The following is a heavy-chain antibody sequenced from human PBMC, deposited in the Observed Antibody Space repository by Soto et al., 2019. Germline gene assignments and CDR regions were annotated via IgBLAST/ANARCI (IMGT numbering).Heavy chain of an antibody. Sequence: GGSLRLSCAASGFTVSSNYMSWVLQAPGKGLEWVSVIFTGGSTYYADSVKGRFTISRHSSKNTVYLQMNSLRAEDTAVYYCARDRYSSGWLDAFEIWGQGTMVTVSS. D-gene: IGHD6-19*01. CDR1: GFTVSSNY. CDR2: IFTGGST. V-gene: IGHV3-53*04. J-gene: IGHJ3*02. CDR3: ARDRYSSGWLDAFEI.